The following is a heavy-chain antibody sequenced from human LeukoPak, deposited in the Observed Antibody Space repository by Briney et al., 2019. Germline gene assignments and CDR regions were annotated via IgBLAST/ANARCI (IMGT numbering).Heavy chain of an antibody. J-gene: IGHJ3*02. CDR2: ISGSAGST. Sequence: GGSLRLSCAASGFTFSNYAMSWVRQAPGKGLGWVSGISGSAGSTYYADSVKGRFTISRDNAKSSLYLQMNSLKAEDTAIYYCAREVGTPQAFDIWGQGTMVTVSS. D-gene: IGHD1-26*01. CDR1: GFTFSNYA. V-gene: IGHV3-23*01. CDR3: AREVGTPQAFDI.